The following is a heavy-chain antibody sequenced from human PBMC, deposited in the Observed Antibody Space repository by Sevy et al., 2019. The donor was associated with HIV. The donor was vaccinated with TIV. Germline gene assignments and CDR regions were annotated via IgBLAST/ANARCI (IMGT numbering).Heavy chain of an antibody. CDR1: GGTFSSYG. Sequence: ASVKVSCKASGGTFSSYGFSWIRQAPGQGLEWMVTFIPIFRTTYSAQKFQGRLTISADESTSTVYMELSSLTSADTAVSYCARLHHDSSAVQAFDIWGQGTMVTVSS. D-gene: IGHD6-19*01. CDR2: FIPIFRTT. J-gene: IGHJ3*02. CDR3: ARLHHDSSAVQAFDI. V-gene: IGHV1-69*13.